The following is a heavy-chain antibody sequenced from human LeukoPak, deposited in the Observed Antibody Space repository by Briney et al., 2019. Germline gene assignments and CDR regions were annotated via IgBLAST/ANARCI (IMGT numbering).Heavy chain of an antibody. CDR1: GYTFTSYD. V-gene: IGHV1-8*01. J-gene: IGHJ5*02. Sequence: ASVKVSCKASGYTFTSYDINWVRQATGQGLAWMGWMKPNSGNTGYAQKFQGRVTMTRNTSISTAYMGLSSLRSEDTAVYYCARVRTMVRGVIIPKTRYNWFDPWGQGTLVTVSS. D-gene: IGHD3-10*01. CDR2: MKPNSGNT. CDR3: ARVRTMVRGVIIPKTRYNWFDP.